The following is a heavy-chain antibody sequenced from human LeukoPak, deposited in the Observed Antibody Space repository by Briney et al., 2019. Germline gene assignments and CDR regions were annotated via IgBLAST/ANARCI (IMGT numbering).Heavy chain of an antibody. CDR2: IGSGSKYI. CDR1: GFTFSSYS. V-gene: IGHV3-21*01. J-gene: IGHJ4*02. Sequence: GGSLRLSCVDSGFTFSSYSMNWVRQAPGKGLEWVSSIGSGSKYIYNADSVKGRFTISRDNSKNSLYLQMNSLRVEDTAVYYCARALSYSYGSMDFWGQGTLVIVSS. D-gene: IGHD5-18*01. CDR3: ARALSYSYGSMDF.